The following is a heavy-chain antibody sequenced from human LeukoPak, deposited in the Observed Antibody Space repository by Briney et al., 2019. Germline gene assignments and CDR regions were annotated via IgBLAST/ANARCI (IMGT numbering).Heavy chain of an antibody. V-gene: IGHV3-9*01. J-gene: IGHJ3*02. CDR2: ISWNSGSI. Sequence: GRSLRLSCAASGFTFDDYAMHWVRQAPGKGLEWVSGISWNSGSIGYADSVKGRFTISRDNVKNSLYLQMNSLRAEDTALYYCAKDMFPIAAAGNDAFDIWGQGTMVTVSS. CDR1: GFTFDDYA. D-gene: IGHD6-13*01. CDR3: AKDMFPIAAAGNDAFDI.